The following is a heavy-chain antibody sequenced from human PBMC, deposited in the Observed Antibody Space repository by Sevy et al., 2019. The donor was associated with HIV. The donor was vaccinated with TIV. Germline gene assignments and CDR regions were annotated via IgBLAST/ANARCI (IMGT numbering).Heavy chain of an antibody. J-gene: IGHJ6*02. Sequence: SETLSLTCAVYGGSFSGYDWSWIRQPPGKGLEWIGEINHSGSTNYNPSLKSRVTISVDTSKNQFSLKLSSVTAADTAVYYCARDVADYGDRHYYYYGMDVWGQGTTVTVSS. D-gene: IGHD4-17*01. CDR1: GGSFSGYD. CDR3: ARDVADYGDRHYYYYGMDV. V-gene: IGHV4-34*01. CDR2: INHSGST.